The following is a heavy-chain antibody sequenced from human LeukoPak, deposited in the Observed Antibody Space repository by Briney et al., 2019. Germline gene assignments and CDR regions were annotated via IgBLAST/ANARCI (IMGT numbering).Heavy chain of an antibody. D-gene: IGHD3-10*01. Sequence: ASVKVSCKASGYTFTGYYIHWVRQAPGQGLEWMGWISPNRGGTNYAQKFQGRLTMASDTSINTANMELRRQTSDDTAVYYCARDVLVGGSHEFDYWGQGTLVTVSS. V-gene: IGHV1-2*02. CDR2: ISPNRGGT. J-gene: IGHJ4*02. CDR1: GYTFTGYY. CDR3: ARDVLVGGSHEFDY.